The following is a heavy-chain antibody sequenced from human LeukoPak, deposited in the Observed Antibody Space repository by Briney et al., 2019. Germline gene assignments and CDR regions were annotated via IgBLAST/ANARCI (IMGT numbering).Heavy chain of an antibody. CDR3: ARGFSYDRFDY. J-gene: IGHJ4*02. V-gene: IGHV1-2*02. D-gene: IGHD5-18*01. CDR2: INPKTGAT. Sequence: ASVRVSCKPSGYAFFGSYIHWVRQAPGQGLEWVGWINPKTGATNYAQRFQGRVNMTRDVSVNTAFMDLSSLRSDDTAVYYCARGFSYDRFDYWGQGTLVTVSS. CDR1: GYAFFGSY.